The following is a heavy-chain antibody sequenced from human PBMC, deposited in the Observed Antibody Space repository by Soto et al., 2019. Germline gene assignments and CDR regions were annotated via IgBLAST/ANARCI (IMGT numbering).Heavy chain of an antibody. Sequence: QVQLVQSGAEVKKPGSSVKVSCKASGGTFNSYAISWVRQAPGPGPEGMGGIIPIFGTANYAQKLQGRVTITADESTSTAYRELSSLRSEDTAVDYCARCWSYDILTGYAYWGQGSLVTVSS. D-gene: IGHD3-9*01. CDR2: IIPIFGTA. J-gene: IGHJ4*02. V-gene: IGHV1-69*01. CDR1: GGTFNSYA. CDR3: ARCWSYDILTGYAY.